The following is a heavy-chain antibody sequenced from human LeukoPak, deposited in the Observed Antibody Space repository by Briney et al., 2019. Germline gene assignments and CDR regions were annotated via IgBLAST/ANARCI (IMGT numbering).Heavy chain of an antibody. CDR3: ARYYYDSSGYDY. V-gene: IGHV1-8*01. Sequence: ASVKVSCKAPGYTFTSYDINWERQATGQGLEWMGWMNPNSGNTGYAQKFQGRVTMTRNTSISTAYKELSSLRSEDTAVYYCARYYYDSSGYDYWGQGTLVTVSS. D-gene: IGHD3-22*01. CDR2: MNPNSGNT. J-gene: IGHJ4*02. CDR1: GYTFTSYD.